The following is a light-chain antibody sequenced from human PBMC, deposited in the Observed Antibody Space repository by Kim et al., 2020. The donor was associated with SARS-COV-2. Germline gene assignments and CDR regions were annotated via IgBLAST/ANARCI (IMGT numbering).Light chain of an antibody. V-gene: IGKV3-15*01. CDR3: IKYNNVVRT. CDR1: QSVNSN. CDR2: GAS. J-gene: IGKJ4*02. Sequence: EIVMTQSPATLSVSPGDRATLSCRASQSVNSNLAWYQHKPGQAPSLLIYGASTRATGIPARFSGSGSGTEFTLTISSLQSEDFAVYYCIKYNNVVRTFGTRSNVE.